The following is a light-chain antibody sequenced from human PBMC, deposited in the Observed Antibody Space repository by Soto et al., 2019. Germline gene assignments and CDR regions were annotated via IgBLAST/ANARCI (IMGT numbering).Light chain of an antibody. CDR1: SGHSSYA. Sequence: QPVLTQSPSASASLGASVKLICTLSSGHSSYAIAWHQQQPEKGPRYLMKLSSDGSHSKGDGIPDRFSGSSSGAERYLTIYSLQSEDEADYYCQTWDTGARVVFGGGTKLTVL. J-gene: IGLJ2*01. CDR2: LSSDGSH. CDR3: QTWDTGARVV. V-gene: IGLV4-69*01.